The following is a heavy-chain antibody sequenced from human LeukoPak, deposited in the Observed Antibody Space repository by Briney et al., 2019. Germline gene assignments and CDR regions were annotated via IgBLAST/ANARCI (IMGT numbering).Heavy chain of an antibody. CDR2: ISGGGSST. J-gene: IGHJ4*02. CDR3: AKEGVLAVVVSAISLYYFDY. Sequence: PGGSLRLSCAASGFTFSSYAMSWVRQAPGKGLEWVSAISGGGSSTYYADSVKGRFTISRDSSKNTLYLQMNSLRAEDTAVYYCAKEGVLAVVVSAISLYYFDYWGQGTLVTVSS. CDR1: GFTFSSYA. V-gene: IGHV3-23*01. D-gene: IGHD2-21*01.